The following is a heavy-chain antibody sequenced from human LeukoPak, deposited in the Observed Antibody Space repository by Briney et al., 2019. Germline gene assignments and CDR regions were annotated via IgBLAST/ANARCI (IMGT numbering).Heavy chain of an antibody. D-gene: IGHD3-9*01. CDR1: GDSISGYY. CDR2: IYYSGTS. V-gene: IGHV4-59*01. J-gene: IGHJ6*02. Sequence: PSETLSLTCTVSGDSISGYYWSWIRQPPGKGLEWIAYIYYSGTSNYNPSLKSRATISLDTSKNQFSLRMSSVTAADTAVYYCARSYSNTGYYYYGMDVWGQGTPVTVSS. CDR3: ARSYSNTGYYYYGMDV.